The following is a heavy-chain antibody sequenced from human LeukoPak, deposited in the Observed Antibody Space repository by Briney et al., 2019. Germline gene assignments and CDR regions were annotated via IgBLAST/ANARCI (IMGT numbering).Heavy chain of an antibody. CDR1: GDSVSSNSAA. J-gene: IGHJ5*02. CDR2: TYYRSKWYN. D-gene: IGHD3-22*01. CDR3: ARGMPYYDSSGPGWEDWFDP. V-gene: IGHV6-1*01. Sequence: SQTLSLTCAISGDSVSSNSAAWNWIRQSPSRGLEWLGRTYYRSKWYNDYAVSVKSRITINPDTSKNQFSLQLNSVTPEDTAVYYCARGMPYYDSSGPGWEDWFDPWGQGTLVTVSS.